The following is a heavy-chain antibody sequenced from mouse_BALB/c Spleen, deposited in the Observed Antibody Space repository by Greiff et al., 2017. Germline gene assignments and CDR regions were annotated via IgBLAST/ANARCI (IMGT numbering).Heavy chain of an antibody. J-gene: IGHJ2*01. CDR2: IYPGDGDT. V-gene: IGHV1-87*01. D-gene: IGHD2-14*01. CDR3: ERYGYYRNDGGYFDY. Sequence: VQVVESGAELARPGASVKLSCKASGYTFTSYWMQWVKQRPGQGLEWIGAIYPGDGDTRYTQKFKGKATLTADKSSSTAYMQLSSLASEDSAVYSCERYGYYRNDGGYFDYWGQGTTLTVSS. CDR1: GYTFTSYW.